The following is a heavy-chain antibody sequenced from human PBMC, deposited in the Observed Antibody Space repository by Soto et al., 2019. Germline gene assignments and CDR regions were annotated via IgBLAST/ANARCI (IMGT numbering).Heavy chain of an antibody. CDR3: AADPGEVVGATLHDAFDI. D-gene: IGHD1-26*01. V-gene: IGHV1-58*01. Sequence: SLKVSCKASGFTFTSSAVNWVRQARGQRLEWIGWIVVGSGNTNYAQKFQERVTITRDMSTSTAYMELSSLRSEDTAVYYCAADPGEVVGATLHDAFDIWGQGTMVTVSS. CDR2: IVVGSGNT. CDR1: GFTFTSSA. J-gene: IGHJ3*02.